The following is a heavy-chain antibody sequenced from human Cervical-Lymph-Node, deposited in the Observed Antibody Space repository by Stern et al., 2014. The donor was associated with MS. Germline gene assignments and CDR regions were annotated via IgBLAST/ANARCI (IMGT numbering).Heavy chain of an antibody. Sequence: QVQLVQSGAEVKKPGASVKVSCKASGYTFTSYYIHWVRQAPGQGLEWMGIITPSSGSESYAQKFQGRVTMTRDTSTSTVYMELRSLRSDDTAVYYCTRGIAVAVTYWFDPWGQGTLVTVSS. V-gene: IGHV1-46*03. CDR3: TRGIAVAVTYWFDP. J-gene: IGHJ5*02. CDR1: GYTFTSYY. CDR2: ITPSSGSE. D-gene: IGHD6-19*01.